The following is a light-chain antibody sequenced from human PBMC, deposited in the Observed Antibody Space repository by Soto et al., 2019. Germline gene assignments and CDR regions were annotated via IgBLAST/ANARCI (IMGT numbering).Light chain of an antibody. V-gene: IGKV3D-15*01. CDR3: QQYNNWPLT. Sequence: IVLAQSPATLSVSPGERATLSCRASQSVSSNLAWYQQKPGQAPRLLISGASTRATGVPARFSGSGSGTEFTLTITSLQSEDFAVYCRQQYNNWPLTFGPGTRLEIK. J-gene: IGKJ5*01. CDR1: QSVSSN. CDR2: GAS.